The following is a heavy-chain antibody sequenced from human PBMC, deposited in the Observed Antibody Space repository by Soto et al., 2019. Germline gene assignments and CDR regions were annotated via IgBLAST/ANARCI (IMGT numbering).Heavy chain of an antibody. Sequence: QVQLVQSGAEVKKPGASVKVSCKASGYTFTSYGISWVRQAPGQGLEWMGWISAYNGNTNYAQKLQGRVTMTTDTSTSTAYMELRSLRSDDTAVYYCARPTYDFWSGYWAPYYYGMDVWGQGTTVTVSS. CDR2: ISAYNGNT. V-gene: IGHV1-18*01. CDR1: GYTFTSYG. CDR3: ARPTYDFWSGYWAPYYYGMDV. J-gene: IGHJ6*02. D-gene: IGHD3-3*01.